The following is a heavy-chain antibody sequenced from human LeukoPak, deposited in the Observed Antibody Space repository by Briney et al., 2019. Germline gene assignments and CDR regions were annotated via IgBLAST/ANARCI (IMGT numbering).Heavy chain of an antibody. D-gene: IGHD3-22*01. J-gene: IGHJ4*02. Sequence: GGSLRLSCVASRFTFSRFWMTWVRQAPGKGLQWVATIKQDGGEKYYVDSVKGRFTVSRDNAKNSLYLQMNSLRADDTAVYYCARVLGGDLYDRPNDYWGQGTLVTVSS. CDR1: RFTFSRFW. V-gene: IGHV3-7*01. CDR3: ARVLGGDLYDRPNDY. CDR2: IKQDGGEK.